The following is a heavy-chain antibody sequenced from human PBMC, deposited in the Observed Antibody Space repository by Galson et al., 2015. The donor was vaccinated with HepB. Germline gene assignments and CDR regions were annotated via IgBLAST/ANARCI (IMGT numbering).Heavy chain of an antibody. Sequence: KVSCKASGYTFTRYGISWVRQAPGQGLEWMGWISTYTGNSKYAQKVRGRVTMTTDTATSTAYMELRSLRSDDTAVYYCARGGGSGDYDYYYYMDVWGKGTTVTVSS. V-gene: IGHV1-18*01. CDR3: ARGGGSGDYDYYYYMDV. D-gene: IGHD6-19*01. CDR1: GYTFTRYG. CDR2: ISTYTGNS. J-gene: IGHJ6*03.